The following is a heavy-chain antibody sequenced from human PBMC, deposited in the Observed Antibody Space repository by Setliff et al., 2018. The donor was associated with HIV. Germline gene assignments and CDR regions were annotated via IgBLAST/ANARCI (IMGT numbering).Heavy chain of an antibody. V-gene: IGHV1-46*01. D-gene: IGHD6-13*01. Sequence: ASVKVSCKASGYTFPTYVNWVRQAPGQGLEWIGIMNCMNGDTSYAQNLKGRVTVTRDTSTSTVYMELSSLRPEDTAVYYCARVGQQLIFRGNCFDPWGQGTLVTVSS. CDR2: MNCMNGDT. CDR1: GYTFPTY. J-gene: IGHJ5*02. CDR3: ARVGQQLIFRGNCFDP.